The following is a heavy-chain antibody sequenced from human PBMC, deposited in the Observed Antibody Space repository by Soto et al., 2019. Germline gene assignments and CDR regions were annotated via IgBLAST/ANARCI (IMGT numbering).Heavy chain of an antibody. D-gene: IGHD2-2*01. CDR1: GYTFTGYY. J-gene: IGHJ6*02. Sequence: ASVKVSCKASGYTFTGYYMHWVRQAPGQGLEWMGWINPNSGGTNYAQKFQGRVTMTRDTSISTAYMELSRLRSDDTAVYYCARDLNYCSSTSCQSPLIYYYYYYYGMDVWGQGTTVTVSS. CDR2: INPNSGGT. CDR3: ARDLNYCSSTSCQSPLIYYYYYYYGMDV. V-gene: IGHV1-2*02.